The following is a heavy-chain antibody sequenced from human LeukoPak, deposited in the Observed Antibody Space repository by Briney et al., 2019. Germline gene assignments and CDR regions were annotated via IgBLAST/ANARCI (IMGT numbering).Heavy chain of an antibody. V-gene: IGHV4-39*07. CDR3: ARVPGRGYSSSRNWFDP. D-gene: IGHD6-13*01. Sequence: PSETLSLTCTVSGGSISSSSYYWGWIRQPPGKGLEWIGSIYYSGSTYYNPSLKSRVTISVDTSKNQFSLKLSSVTAADTAVYYCARVPGRGYSSSRNWFDPWGQGTLVTVSS. CDR1: GGSISSSSYY. CDR2: IYYSGST. J-gene: IGHJ5*02.